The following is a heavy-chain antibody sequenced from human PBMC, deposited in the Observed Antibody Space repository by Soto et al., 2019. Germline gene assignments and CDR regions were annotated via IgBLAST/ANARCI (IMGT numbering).Heavy chain of an antibody. D-gene: IGHD5-12*01. CDR3: AKDAGGGPYSIAWYEFDY. J-gene: IGHJ4*02. V-gene: IGHV3-23*01. CDR2: ISDTGGGT. Sequence: PGGSLRLSCAASGFIFGTYAMSWVRQAPGKGPEWVAVISDTGGGTYYADSVKGRFTISRDNSMNTLYLQMNSLRAEDTGLYYCAKDAGGGPYSIAWYEFDYWGQVTQVTVSS. CDR1: GFIFGTYA.